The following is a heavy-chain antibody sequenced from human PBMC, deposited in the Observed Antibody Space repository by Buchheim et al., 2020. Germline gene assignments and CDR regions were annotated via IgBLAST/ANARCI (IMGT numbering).Heavy chain of an antibody. CDR2: ISGSGGST. CDR1: GFTFSSYA. D-gene: IGHD6-19*01. V-gene: IGHV3-23*01. J-gene: IGHJ4*02. CDR3: AKLQGSGWPTVMMYYFDY. Sequence: EVQLLESGGGLVQPGGSLRLSCAASGFTFSSYAMSWVRQAPGKGLEWVSAISGSGGSTYYADSVKGRFTISSDTSKNPLYLQMNSLRAEDTAVYYCAKLQGSGWPTVMMYYFDYWGQGTL.